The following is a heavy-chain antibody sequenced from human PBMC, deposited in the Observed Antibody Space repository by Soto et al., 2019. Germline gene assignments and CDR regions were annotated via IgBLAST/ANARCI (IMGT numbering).Heavy chain of an antibody. V-gene: IGHV4-4*07. Sequence: SETLSLTCSVSGGTISGYYWTWIRQPAGKGLEWIGRIYSSGNTKYNPSLQSRVTMSLDTSNNQFSLRLTSVTTADTAVYYCARGQRFSDWFDPWGQGTLVTVSS. D-gene: IGHD3-3*01. CDR2: IYSSGNT. CDR1: GGTISGYY. J-gene: IGHJ5*02. CDR3: ARGQRFSDWFDP.